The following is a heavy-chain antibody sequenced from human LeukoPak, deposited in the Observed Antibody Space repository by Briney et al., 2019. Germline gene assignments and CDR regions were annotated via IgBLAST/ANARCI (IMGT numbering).Heavy chain of an antibody. Sequence: PGGSLRLSCAASGFIFSNYALTWVRQAPGKGLEWVSSITGGGDETFYADSVKGRFTLSRDNSKNMLYLQMYSLGAEDTAIYYCAKGKAAGLVDWFDPWGQGTLVTVSS. V-gene: IGHV3-23*01. CDR2: ITGGGDET. CDR3: AKGKAAGLVDWFDP. CDR1: GFIFSNYA. D-gene: IGHD6-13*01. J-gene: IGHJ5*02.